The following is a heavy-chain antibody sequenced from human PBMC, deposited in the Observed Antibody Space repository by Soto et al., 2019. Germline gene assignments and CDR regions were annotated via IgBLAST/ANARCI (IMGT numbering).Heavy chain of an antibody. D-gene: IGHD1-26*01. V-gene: IGHV4-59*08. J-gene: IGHJ4*02. CDR3: ERKVYRGSYHAY. CDR1: GGSISSYY. Sequence: SETLSLTCTVSGGSISSYYWSWIRQPPGKGLEWIGYIYYSGSTNYNPSLKSRVTISVDTSKNQFSLKLSSVTAADTAVYYCERKVYRGSYHAYGARGPLAPVSS. CDR2: IYYSGST.